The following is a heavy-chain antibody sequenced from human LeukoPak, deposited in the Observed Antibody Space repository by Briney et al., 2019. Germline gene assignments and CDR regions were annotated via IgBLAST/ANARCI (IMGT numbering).Heavy chain of an antibody. J-gene: IGHJ4*02. CDR1: GGSISSSNYY. Sequence: PSETLSLTCTVSGGSISSSNYYWGWIRQPPGKGLEWIGSIYYSGSTYYNPSLESRVAISVDTSKNQFSLKLSSVTAADTAVYYSARHGGSGSFDYWGQGTLVTVSS. CDR2: IYYSGST. CDR3: ARHGGSGSFDY. D-gene: IGHD1-26*01. V-gene: IGHV4-39*01.